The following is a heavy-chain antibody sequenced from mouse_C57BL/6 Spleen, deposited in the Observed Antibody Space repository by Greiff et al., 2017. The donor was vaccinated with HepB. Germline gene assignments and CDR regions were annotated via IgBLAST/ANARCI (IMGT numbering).Heavy chain of an antibody. Sequence: DVKLVESGTVLARPGASVKMSCKTSGYTFTSYWMHWVKQRPGQGLEWIGAIYPGNSDTSYNQKFKGKAKLTAVQSASTAYMELSILTNEASAVYYCTIITTVDPDYWGQGTTLTVSS. D-gene: IGHD1-1*01. V-gene: IGHV1-5*01. CDR2: IYPGNSDT. CDR3: TIITTVDPDY. CDR1: GYTFTSYW. J-gene: IGHJ2*01.